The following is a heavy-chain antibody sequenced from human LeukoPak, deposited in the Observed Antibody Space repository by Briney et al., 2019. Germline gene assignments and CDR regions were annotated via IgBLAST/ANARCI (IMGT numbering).Heavy chain of an antibody. Sequence: ASVIVSCKASGYTFTSYYMHWVRQAPGQGLEWMGIINPSGGSTSYAQKFQGRVTMTRDTSTSTVYMELSSLRSEDTAVYYCARDSVTVAGSRQPGGFRYWGQGTLVTVSS. J-gene: IGHJ4*02. D-gene: IGHD6-19*01. CDR2: INPSGGST. CDR1: GYTFTSYY. V-gene: IGHV1-46*01. CDR3: ARDSVTVAGSRQPGGFRY.